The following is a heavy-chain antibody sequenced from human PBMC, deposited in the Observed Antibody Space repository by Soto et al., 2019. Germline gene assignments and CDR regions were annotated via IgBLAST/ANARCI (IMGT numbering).Heavy chain of an antibody. Sequence: SETLSLTCTVSGGSISSYYWSWIRQPPGKGLEWIGYIYYSGSTNYNPSLKSRVTISVDTSKNQFSLKLSSVTAADTAVYYCARDYVEDTIFGAGFDYYGMDVWGQGTTVTVSS. J-gene: IGHJ6*02. CDR2: IYYSGST. V-gene: IGHV4-59*01. CDR3: ARDYVEDTIFGAGFDYYGMDV. D-gene: IGHD3-3*01. CDR1: GGSISSYY.